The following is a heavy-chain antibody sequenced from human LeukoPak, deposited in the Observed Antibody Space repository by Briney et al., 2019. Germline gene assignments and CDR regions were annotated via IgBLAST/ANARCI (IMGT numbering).Heavy chain of an antibody. V-gene: IGHV4-39*01. CDR1: GGSISSSSYY. CDR2: IDYSGST. CDR3: ARRFSGGYSSGWSVSYFDY. D-gene: IGHD6-19*01. J-gene: IGHJ4*02. Sequence: SETLSLTCTVSGGSISSSSYYWGWIRQPPGMGLECIGSIDYSGSTYYNPSLKSRVTISVDTSKNQFSLKLSSVTAADTAVYYCARRFSGGYSSGWSVSYFDYWGQGTLVTVSS.